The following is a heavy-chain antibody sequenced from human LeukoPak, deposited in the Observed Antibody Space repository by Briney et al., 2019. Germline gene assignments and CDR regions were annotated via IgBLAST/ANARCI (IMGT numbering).Heavy chain of an antibody. D-gene: IGHD3-9*01. J-gene: IGHJ4*02. Sequence: PGRSLRLSCAASGFTFSSYAMHWVRQAPGKGLEWVAVISYDGSNKYYADSVKGRFTISRDNSKNTLYLQVNSLTAEDTAVYYCARGATTGYYPYWGQGTLVTVSS. CDR1: GFTFSSYA. V-gene: IGHV3-30*04. CDR3: ARGATTGYYPY. CDR2: ISYDGSNK.